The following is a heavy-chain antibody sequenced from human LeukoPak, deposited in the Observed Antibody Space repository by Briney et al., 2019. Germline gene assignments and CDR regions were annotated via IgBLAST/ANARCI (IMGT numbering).Heavy chain of an antibody. V-gene: IGHV4-4*02. D-gene: IGHD3-22*01. CDR2: IYHSGST. CDR3: ARDRYYYDSSGYLPFDY. CDR1: GGSISSSNW. Sequence: SETLSLTCAVSGGSISSSNWWSWVRQTPGKGPEWIGEIYHSGSTNYNPSLKSRVTISVDKSKNQFSLKLSSVTAADTAVYYCARDRYYYDSSGYLPFDYWGQGTLVTVSS. J-gene: IGHJ4*02.